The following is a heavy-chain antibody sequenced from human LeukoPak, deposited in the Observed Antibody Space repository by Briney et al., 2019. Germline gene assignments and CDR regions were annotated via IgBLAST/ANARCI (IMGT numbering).Heavy chain of an antibody. D-gene: IGHD3-22*01. V-gene: IGHV1-2*02. CDR2: INPNSGGT. J-gene: IGHJ4*02. CDR1: GYTFTGYY. Sequence: ASVKVSCKASGYTFTGYYIHWVRQAPGQGLEWMGWINPNSGGTDYAQKFQGRVTMTRDTSISTAYMELSRLRSDDTAVYYCARAEALSESSGYYEDYWGQGTLVTVSS. CDR3: ARAEALSESSGYYEDY.